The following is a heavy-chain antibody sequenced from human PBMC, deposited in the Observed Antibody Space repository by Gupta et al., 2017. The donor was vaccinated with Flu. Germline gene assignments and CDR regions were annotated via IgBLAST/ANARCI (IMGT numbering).Heavy chain of an antibody. CDR3: ARGYGDYSVWDYYGMDV. Sequence: EVQVVESGGGLVKPGGSLRLSCEVSGFTFSSYSMNWVRQAPGKGLEWVSSISSSSSYIYYADAVKGRFTISRDNAKNSLFLQMNSLRVEDTAVYYCARGYGDYSVWDYYGMDVWGQGTTVTISS. CDR2: ISSSSSYI. J-gene: IGHJ6*02. V-gene: IGHV3-21*01. D-gene: IGHD4-17*01. CDR1: GFTFSSYS.